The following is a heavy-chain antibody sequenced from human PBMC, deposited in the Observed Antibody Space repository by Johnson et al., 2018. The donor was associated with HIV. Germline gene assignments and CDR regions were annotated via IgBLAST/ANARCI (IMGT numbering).Heavy chain of an antibody. CDR3: AKAIGDAFDI. D-gene: IGHD2/OR15-2a*01. V-gene: IGHV3-13*01. CDR1: GFTFSSYD. J-gene: IGHJ3*02. Sequence: VQLVESGGGLVQPGGSLRLSCAASGFTFSSYDMHWVRQATGKGLEWVSAIGTAGDTYYPGSVKGRFTISRDNSKNTLYLQMNSLRAEDTAVYYCAKAIGDAFDIWGQGTMVTVSS. CDR2: IGTAGDT.